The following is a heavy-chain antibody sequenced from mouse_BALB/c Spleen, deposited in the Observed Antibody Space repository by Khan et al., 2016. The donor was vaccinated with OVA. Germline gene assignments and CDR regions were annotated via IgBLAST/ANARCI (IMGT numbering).Heavy chain of an antibody. V-gene: IGHV1-31*01. CDR2: IDPFSGVS. J-gene: IGHJ3*01. Sequence: EVQLQQSGPELMKPGASVKISCKASGYSFTNYYIHWVIQSHGKSLEWIGYIDPFSGVSTYNQKFKGKATLHVDKSSSTAYIQLGNLTSEDSAVYYCTRHGYVAWFTYWGQGTLVTVSA. CDR1: GYSFTNYY. CDR3: TRHGYVAWFTY. D-gene: IGHD2-2*01.